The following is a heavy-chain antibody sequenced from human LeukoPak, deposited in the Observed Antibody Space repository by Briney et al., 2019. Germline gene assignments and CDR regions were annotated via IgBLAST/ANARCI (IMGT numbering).Heavy chain of an antibody. V-gene: IGHV3-23*01. CDR3: ARDRAGDTTYFDY. CDR1: GFTFSSYA. Sequence: QPGGSLRLSCAASGFTFSSYAMSWVRQAPGKGLEWVSAISGSGGSTYYADSVKGRFTISRDNSKNTLYLQMNSLRAEDTAVYYCARDRAGDTTYFDYWGQGTLVTVSS. D-gene: IGHD3-16*01. CDR2: ISGSGGST. J-gene: IGHJ4*02.